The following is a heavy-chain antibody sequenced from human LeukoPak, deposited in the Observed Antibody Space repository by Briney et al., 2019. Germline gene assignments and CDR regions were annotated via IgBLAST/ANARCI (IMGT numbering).Heavy chain of an antibody. D-gene: IGHD3-22*01. Sequence: SERLSLTCTVSGGSIISSTYYWGWIRQPPGKGLEWIGSIYYSGTTYYNPSLKSRVTISVDKSRNQFSLKLSSVTAADTAVFHCARHSRGYYDSTGYYYGSHAFDIWGQGTIVTVSS. J-gene: IGHJ3*02. CDR2: IYYSGTT. CDR3: ARHSRGYYDSTGYYYGSHAFDI. V-gene: IGHV4-39*01. CDR1: GGSIISSTYY.